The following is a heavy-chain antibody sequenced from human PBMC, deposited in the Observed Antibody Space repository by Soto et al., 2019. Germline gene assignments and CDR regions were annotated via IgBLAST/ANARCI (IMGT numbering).Heavy chain of an antibody. CDR3: ARGWEMATIYDWFDP. CDR2: IIPILGIA. Sequence: QVQLVQSGAEVKKPGSSVKVSCKASGGTFSSYTISWVRQAPGQGLEWMGRIIPILGIANYAQKFQGRVTITADKSTSTAYMELSSLRSEDTAVYYCARGWEMATIYDWFDPWGQGTLVTVSS. J-gene: IGHJ5*02. V-gene: IGHV1-69*02. D-gene: IGHD5-12*01. CDR1: GGTFSSYT.